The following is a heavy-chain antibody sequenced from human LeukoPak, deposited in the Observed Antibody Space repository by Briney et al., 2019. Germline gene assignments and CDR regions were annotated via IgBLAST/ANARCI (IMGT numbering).Heavy chain of an antibody. V-gene: IGHV4-4*07. CDR3: AREGHDSSGSFDY. J-gene: IGHJ4*02. CDR1: GDSVSSYC. D-gene: IGHD3-22*01. CDR2: TYTSGST. Sequence: KTSETLSLTCTVSGDSVSSYCWSWIRQPAGKGLEWIGRTYTSGSTNYNPSLKSRLTMSVDTSKNQFSLKLSSVTAADTAVYYCAREGHDSSGSFDYWGQGTLVTVSS.